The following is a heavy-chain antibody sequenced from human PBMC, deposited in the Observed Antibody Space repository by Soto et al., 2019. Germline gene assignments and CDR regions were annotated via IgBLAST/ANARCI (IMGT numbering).Heavy chain of an antibody. V-gene: IGHV1-46*01. CDR2: INPSGGST. Sequence: ASVKVSCKASGYTFTSYYMHWVRQAPGQGLEWMGIINPSGGSTSYAQKFQGRVTMTRDTSTSTVYMELSSLRSEDTAVYYCASLYDSSGYRTPDAFDIWGQGTMVTVSS. CDR1: GYTFTSYY. D-gene: IGHD3-22*01. J-gene: IGHJ3*02. CDR3: ASLYDSSGYRTPDAFDI.